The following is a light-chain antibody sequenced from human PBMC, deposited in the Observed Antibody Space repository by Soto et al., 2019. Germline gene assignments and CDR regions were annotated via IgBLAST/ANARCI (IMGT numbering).Light chain of an antibody. Sequence: QSVLTQPASVSGSPGQSITISCTGTSSDVGGFNYVSWYQHHPGKAPKLMIYEVSNRPSGVSNRFSGSKSGNTASLTISRLQAEDDADYYCSSYTSSSTLDVFGTGTKVTVL. CDR3: SSYTSSSTLDV. J-gene: IGLJ1*01. V-gene: IGLV2-14*01. CDR1: SSDVGGFNY. CDR2: EVS.